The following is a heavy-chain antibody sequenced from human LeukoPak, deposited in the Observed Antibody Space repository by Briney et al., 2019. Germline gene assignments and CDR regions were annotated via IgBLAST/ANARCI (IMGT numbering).Heavy chain of an antibody. V-gene: IGHV3-23*01. Sequence: GGSLRLSCAASGFTFSSYAMSWVRQAPGKGLEWVSGISGSGGSTYYADSVKGRFTISRDTSKNTLYLQMNTLRAEDTAVYYCAKEGGSSTWYDGWFDPWGQGNLVTVSS. CDR3: AKEGGSSTWYDGWFDP. CDR2: ISGSGGST. J-gene: IGHJ5*02. CDR1: GFTFSSYA. D-gene: IGHD6-13*01.